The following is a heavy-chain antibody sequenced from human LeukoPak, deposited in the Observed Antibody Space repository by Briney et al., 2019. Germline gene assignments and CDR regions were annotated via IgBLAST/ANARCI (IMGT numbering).Heavy chain of an antibody. CDR2: IYYSGNA. V-gene: IGHV4-59*01. D-gene: IGHD1-26*01. J-gene: IGHJ4*02. CDR3: ASLGKWEDY. Sequence: SETLSLTCTVSGGSITTYYWSWIRQPPGKGLEWIGYIYYSGNAAYNPSLSGRVTISVDTSTSQVFLKLTSVTAADTGVYYCASLGKWEDYWGQGSLVTVS. CDR1: GGSITTYY.